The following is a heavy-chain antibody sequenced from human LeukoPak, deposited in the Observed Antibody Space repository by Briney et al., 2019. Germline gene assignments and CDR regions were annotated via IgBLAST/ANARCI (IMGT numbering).Heavy chain of an antibody. CDR2: IIPIFGTA. CDR1: GYTFTSYY. Sequence: ASVKVSCKASGYTFTSYYMHWVRQAPGQGLEWMGGIIPIFGTANYAQKFQGRVTITTDESTSTAYMELSSLRSEDTAVYYCASHVDPFYGSGSYNRDHWYFDLWGRGTLVTVSS. J-gene: IGHJ2*01. CDR3: ASHVDPFYGSGSYNRDHWYFDL. V-gene: IGHV1-69*05. D-gene: IGHD3-10*01.